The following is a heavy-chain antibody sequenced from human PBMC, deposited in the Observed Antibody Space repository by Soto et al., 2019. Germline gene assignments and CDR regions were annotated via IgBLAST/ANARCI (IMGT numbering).Heavy chain of an antibody. Sequence: SHALSLTGVICGGSVCSNRWAWNWIRQSPSRGLEWLGRTYYRSKWYNDYAVSLKGRITVNPDTSKNQFSLQLNSLTPEDTAVYYCAREYSGSAFHVWGQATMVTVS. J-gene: IGHJ3*01. D-gene: IGHD1-26*01. CDR1: GGSVCSNRWA. V-gene: IGHV6-1*01. CDR2: TYYRSKWYN. CDR3: AREYSGSAFHV.